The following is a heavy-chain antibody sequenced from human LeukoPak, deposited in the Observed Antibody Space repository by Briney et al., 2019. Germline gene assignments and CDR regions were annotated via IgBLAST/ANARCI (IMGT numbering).Heavy chain of an antibody. D-gene: IGHD3-16*02. Sequence: PWGSLRLSCAASGFTFSSYAMSWVRQAPGKGLEWVSAISGSGGSTYYADSVKGRFTISRDNSKNTLYLQMNSLRAEDTAVYYCAKVEDLITFGGVIVPIFDYWGQGTLVTVSS. CDR1: GFTFSSYA. J-gene: IGHJ4*02. CDR3: AKVEDLITFGGVIVPIFDY. V-gene: IGHV3-23*01. CDR2: ISGSGGST.